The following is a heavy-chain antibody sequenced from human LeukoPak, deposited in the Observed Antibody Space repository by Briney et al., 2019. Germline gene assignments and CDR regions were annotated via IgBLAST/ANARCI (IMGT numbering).Heavy chain of an antibody. CDR1: GGSISSGSYY. CDR3: ARAIVVVPAAGVSGYMDV. Sequence: SETLSLTCTVSGGSISSGSYYWSWIRQPAGKGLEWIGRIYTSGSTNYNPSLKSRVTISVDTSKNQFSLKLSSVTAADTAVYYCARAIVVVPAAGVSGYMDVWGKGTTVTVSS. J-gene: IGHJ6*03. CDR2: IYTSGST. V-gene: IGHV4-61*02. D-gene: IGHD2-2*01.